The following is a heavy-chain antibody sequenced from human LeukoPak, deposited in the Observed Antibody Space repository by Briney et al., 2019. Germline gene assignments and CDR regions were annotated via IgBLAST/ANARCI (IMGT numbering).Heavy chain of an antibody. V-gene: IGHV3-30*02. Sequence: GGSLRLSCAASGFTFSSYGMHWVRQAPGKGLEWVAFIRYDGSNKYYADSVKGRFTISRDNSKNTLYLQMNSLRVEDTVVYYCAKAAGPYDSTSYDFGSQPRGDYWGQGTLVTVSS. CDR2: IRYDGSNK. CDR1: GFTFSSYG. J-gene: IGHJ4*02. CDR3: AKAAGPYDSTSYDFGSQPRGDY. D-gene: IGHD3-22*01.